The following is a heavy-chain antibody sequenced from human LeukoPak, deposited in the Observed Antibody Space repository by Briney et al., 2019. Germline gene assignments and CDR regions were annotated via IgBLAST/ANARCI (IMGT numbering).Heavy chain of an antibody. Sequence: SQTLSLTCAISGDSVSSNSAAWNWIRQSPSRGLEWLGRTYYRPKWYNDYAVSVKSRITINPNTSKNQFSLQLKSVTPEDTAVYYCARDLDCSSTSCYTSYNWFDPWGQGTLVTVSS. D-gene: IGHD2-2*01. CDR3: ARDLDCSSTSCYTSYNWFDP. CDR1: GDSVSSNSAA. V-gene: IGHV6-1*01. CDR2: TYYRPKWYN. J-gene: IGHJ5*02.